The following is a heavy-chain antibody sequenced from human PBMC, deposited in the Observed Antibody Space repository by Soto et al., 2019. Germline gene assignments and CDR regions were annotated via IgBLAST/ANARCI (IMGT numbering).Heavy chain of an antibody. CDR3: ARGPLAGGSDYYGMDV. CDR2: IIPIFGTA. V-gene: IGHV1-69*06. Sequence: GSSVKVSCKASGGTFSSYAISWVRQAPGQGLEWMGGIIPIFGTANYAQKFQGRVTITADKSTSTAYMELSSLRSEDTAVYYCARGPLAGGSDYYGMDVWGQGTTVTVSS. CDR1: GGTFSSYA. J-gene: IGHJ6*02. D-gene: IGHD6-13*01.